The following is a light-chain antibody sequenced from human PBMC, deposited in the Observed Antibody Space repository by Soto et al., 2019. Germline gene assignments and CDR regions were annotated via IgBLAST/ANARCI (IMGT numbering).Light chain of an antibody. CDR2: KAS. Sequence: DIQMTQSPSTLSASVGDRVTITCRASQSVTTWLAWYQQKPGKAPKVLIYKASNLQRGVPSRFSGSGSGTEFTLTISSLQPDDFATYYCQQYNTPSPYTFGQGTKLEIK. J-gene: IGKJ2*01. V-gene: IGKV1-5*03. CDR3: QQYNTPSPYT. CDR1: QSVTTW.